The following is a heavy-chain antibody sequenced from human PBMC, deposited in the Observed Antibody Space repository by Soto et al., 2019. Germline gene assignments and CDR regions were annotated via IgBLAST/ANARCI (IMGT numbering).Heavy chain of an antibody. CDR3: ARLGDTRGYYYYYGMDV. D-gene: IGHD3-3*01. V-gene: IGHV5-10-1*01. J-gene: IGHJ6*02. CDR1: GYSFTSYW. Sequence: RGESLKISCKGSGYSFTSYWISWVRQMPGKGLEWMGRIDPSDSYTNYSPSFQGHVTISADKSISTAYLQWSSLKASDTAMYYCARLGDTRGYYYYYGMDVWGQGTTVTVSS. CDR2: IDPSDSYT.